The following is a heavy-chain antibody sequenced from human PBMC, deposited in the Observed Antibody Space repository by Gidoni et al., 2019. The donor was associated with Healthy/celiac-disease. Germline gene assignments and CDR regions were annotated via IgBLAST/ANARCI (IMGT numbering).Heavy chain of an antibody. CDR1: GGSIRSSSYY. Sequence: QLQLQESGPGLVKPSETLSLTCTVSGGSIRSSSYYWGWIRQPPGKGLEWLGSIYYSGSTYYNPSLKSRVTISVDTSKNQFSLKLSSVTAADTAVYYCATLWWPVEIGDDYWGQGTLVTVSS. V-gene: IGHV4-39*01. J-gene: IGHJ4*02. CDR2: IYYSGST. D-gene: IGHD2-21*01. CDR3: ATLWWPVEIGDDY.